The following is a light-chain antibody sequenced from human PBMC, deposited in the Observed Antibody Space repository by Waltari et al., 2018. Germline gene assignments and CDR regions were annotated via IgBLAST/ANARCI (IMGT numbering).Light chain of an antibody. Sequence: QSALTQPASVSGSPGPSITISCTGSTSDVGGYNLVSWYRQFPNKAPQLIIYEGTRRPSGVSSRFSASKSGNTASLTISGLQAEDEALYFCSSYARSDNSVLFGGGTQLSVL. V-gene: IGLV2-23*01. J-gene: IGLJ2*01. CDR2: EGT. CDR1: TSDVGGYNL. CDR3: SSYARSDNSVL.